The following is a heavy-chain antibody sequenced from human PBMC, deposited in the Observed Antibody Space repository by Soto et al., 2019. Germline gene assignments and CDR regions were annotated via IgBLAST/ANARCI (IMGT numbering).Heavy chain of an antibody. CDR3: ARDPSFTFGGAPYGMDV. CDR2: INPNSGGT. D-gene: IGHD3-16*01. CDR1: GYTFTCYY. J-gene: IGHJ6*02. V-gene: IGHV1-2*02. Sequence: XSVKVSCKASGYTFTCYYRHWVRQAPGQGLEWMGWINPNSGGTNYAQKFQGRVTMTRDTSISTAYMELSRLRSDDTAVYYCARDPSFTFGGAPYGMDVWGQGPTVTVSS.